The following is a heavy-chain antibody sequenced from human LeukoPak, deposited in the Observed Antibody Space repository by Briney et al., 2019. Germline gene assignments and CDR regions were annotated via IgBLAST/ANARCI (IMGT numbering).Heavy chain of an antibody. J-gene: IGHJ4*02. CDR1: GYTFTSYY. V-gene: IGHV1-2*06. CDR2: INPNSGGT. Sequence: ASVKVSCKVSGYTFTSYYMHWVRQAPGQGLEWMGRINPNSGGTNYAQKFQGRVTMTGDTSISTAYMELSRLRSDDTAVYYCARVSNGSYFDYWGQGTLVTVSS. CDR3: ARVSNGSYFDY. D-gene: IGHD3-22*01.